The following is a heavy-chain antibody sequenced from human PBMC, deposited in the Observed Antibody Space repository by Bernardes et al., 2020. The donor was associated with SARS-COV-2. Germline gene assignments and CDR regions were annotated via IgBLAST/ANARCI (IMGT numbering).Heavy chain of an antibody. Sequence: SETLSLTCTVSGGSIPSSYWSWIRQPPGKGLEWIGYVYHIGSTSYNPSLKSRVTISRDTSNTQFSLKLKSVTAADTALYFCARDPGLFFTGSFDSWGQGTLVTVSS. V-gene: IGHV4-59*01. CDR3: ARDPGLFFTGSFDS. CDR2: VYHIGST. CDR1: GGSIPSSY. J-gene: IGHJ4*02.